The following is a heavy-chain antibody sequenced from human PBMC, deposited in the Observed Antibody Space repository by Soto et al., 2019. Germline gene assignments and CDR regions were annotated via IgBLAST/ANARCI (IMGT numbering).Heavy chain of an antibody. J-gene: IGHJ6*02. CDR1: SFTFSVHT. Sequence: LEESGGGLVKPGESLRLSCAASSFTFSVHTINWVRQAPGKGLEWVSSISTSSSYIYYADSVVGRFSISRDNSKNSVYLQMNSLRADDTAVYFCARERRFCTGGSCDSGRLGHYFDMDVWGQGTTVIVSS. CDR3: ARERRFCTGGSCDSGRLGHYFDMDV. D-gene: IGHD2-15*01. CDR2: ISTSSSYI. V-gene: IGHV3-21*02.